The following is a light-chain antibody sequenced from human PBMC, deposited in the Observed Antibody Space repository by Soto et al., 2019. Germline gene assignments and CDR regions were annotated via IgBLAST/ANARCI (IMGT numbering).Light chain of an antibody. V-gene: IGKV3-20*01. Sequence: EIVLTQSPATLSLSPGERATLSCRTSQSVSSSLAWYQQKPGQAPRLLIYGASRRATGIPDRFSGSGSGADFTLTISRLEPEDFAVYYCQQYDSSPLTFGGGTKVDIK. J-gene: IGKJ4*01. CDR3: QQYDSSPLT. CDR1: QSVSSS. CDR2: GAS.